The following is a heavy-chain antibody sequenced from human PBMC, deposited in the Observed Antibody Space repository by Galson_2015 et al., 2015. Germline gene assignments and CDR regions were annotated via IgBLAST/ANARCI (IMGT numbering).Heavy chain of an antibody. CDR2: ISDEGSIK. V-gene: IGHV3-30*18. D-gene: IGHD2-15*01. J-gene: IGHJ6*02. CDR1: EFTFSSYY. CDR3: AKDNEGYCSDGHCYSYYYYGMDV. Sequence: SLRLSCAASEFTFSSYYMSWVRQAPGKGLEWVALISDEGSIKEYADSVKGRFTISRDNSKNTLSLQMNSLRAEDTAIYYCAKDNEGYCSDGHCYSYYYYGMDVWGRGTTVTVSS.